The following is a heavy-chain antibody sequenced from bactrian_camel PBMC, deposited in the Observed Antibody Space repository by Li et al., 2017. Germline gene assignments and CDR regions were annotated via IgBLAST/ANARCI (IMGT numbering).Heavy chain of an antibody. CDR2: IWTGGGTT. CDR1: AHAYSSYC. D-gene: IGHD2*01. V-gene: IGHV3S40*01. J-gene: IGHJ4*01. Sequence: DVQLVESGGGSAQPGGSLRLSCAASAHAYSSYCLGWFRQAPGKEREGVAAIWTGGGTTYYADSVKGRFTISQDNAKNTVYLQMHSLSLEDTAMYYCAVSRSGCLTSCRGTYCPRPVGGQGTQVTVS. CDR3: AVSRSGCLTSCRGTYCPRPV.